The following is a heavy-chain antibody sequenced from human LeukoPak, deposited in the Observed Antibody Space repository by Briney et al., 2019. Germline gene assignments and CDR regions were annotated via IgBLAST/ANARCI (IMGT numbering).Heavy chain of an antibody. J-gene: IGHJ3*02. D-gene: IGHD3-3*01. V-gene: IGHV3-73*01. CDR2: IRSKANSYAT. Sequence: GGSLRLSCAASGFTFSGSAMHWVRQASGKGLEWVGRIRSKANSYATAYAASVKGRFTISRDDSKNTAYLQMNSLKTEDTAVYYCTLTIFGVVLPDIWGQGTMVTVSS. CDR1: GFTFSGSA. CDR3: TLTIFGVVLPDI.